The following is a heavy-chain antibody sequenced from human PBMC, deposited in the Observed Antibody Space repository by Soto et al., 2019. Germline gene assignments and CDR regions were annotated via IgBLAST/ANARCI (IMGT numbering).Heavy chain of an antibody. Sequence: QVQLVESGGGVVQPGRSLRLSCAASGFTFSSYAMHWVRQAPGKGLEWVAVISYDGSNKYYADSVKGRFTLSRDNSKNTLYPQMNSLRAEDTAVYYCARPLWRDDYNWGYFDLWGRGTLVTVSS. D-gene: IGHD4-4*01. CDR2: ISYDGSNK. CDR1: GFTFSSYA. J-gene: IGHJ2*01. CDR3: ARPLWRDDYNWGYFDL. V-gene: IGHV3-30-3*01.